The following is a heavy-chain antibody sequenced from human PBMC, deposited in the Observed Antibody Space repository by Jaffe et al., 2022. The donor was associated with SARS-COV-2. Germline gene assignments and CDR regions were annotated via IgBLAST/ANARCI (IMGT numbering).Heavy chain of an antibody. CDR1: GGSISSGSYY. J-gene: IGHJ3*02. D-gene: IGHD3-16*02. Sequence: QVQLQESGPGLVKPSQTLSLTCTVSGGSISSGSYYWSWIRQPAGKGLEWIGRIYTSGSTNYNPSLKSRVTISVDTSKNQFSLKLSSVTAADTAVYYCARFYDYVWGSYRPHDAFDIWGQGTMVTVSS. CDR2: IYTSGST. V-gene: IGHV4-61*02. CDR3: ARFYDYVWGSYRPHDAFDI.